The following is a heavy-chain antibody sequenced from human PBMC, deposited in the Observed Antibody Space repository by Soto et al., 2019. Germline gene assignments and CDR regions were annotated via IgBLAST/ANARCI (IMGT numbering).Heavy chain of an antibody. V-gene: IGHV3-33*01. Sequence: GGSLRLSCAVSGFRISDYGMHWVRQTPAKGLEWVALIYYDGSYKYYADSVKGRLTISRDTSKNTVFVDLNSLSADDTGLYYCARARGSSGQSGAYDVWGQGTMVTVSS. CDR2: IYYDGSYK. J-gene: IGHJ3*01. CDR3: ARARGSSGQSGAYDV. D-gene: IGHD5-12*01. CDR1: GFRISDYG.